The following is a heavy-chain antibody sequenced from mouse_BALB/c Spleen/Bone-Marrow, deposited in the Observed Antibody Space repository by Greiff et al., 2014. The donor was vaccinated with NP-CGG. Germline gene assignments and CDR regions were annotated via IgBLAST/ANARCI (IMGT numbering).Heavy chain of an antibody. CDR3: TRPSFYYGSSYWYFDV. CDR1: GFNIKDTY. D-gene: IGHD1-1*01. J-gene: IGHJ1*01. CDR2: IDPANGDT. Sequence: VQLQQPGSELVKPGASVKLSCAASGFNIKDTYMHWVKQRPEQGLEWIGRIDPANGDTKYDPKFQGKATITAYTSSNTAYLQLSSLTSEDTAVYYCTRPSFYYGSSYWYFDVWGAGTTVAVSS. V-gene: IGHV14-3*02.